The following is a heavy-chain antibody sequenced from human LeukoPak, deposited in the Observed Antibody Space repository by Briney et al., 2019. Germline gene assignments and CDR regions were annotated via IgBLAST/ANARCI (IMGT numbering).Heavy chain of an antibody. D-gene: IGHD2-8*01. J-gene: IGHJ5*02. CDR2: INPSGGST. V-gene: IGHV1-46*01. Sequence: ASVKVSCKASGYTFTSYYMHWVRQAPGQGLEWMEIINPSGGSTSYAQKFQGRVTMTRDTSTSTVYMELSSLRSEDTAVYYCAQDISGGMYGIWFDPWGQGTLVTVSS. CDR1: GYTFTSYY. CDR3: AQDISGGMYGIWFDP.